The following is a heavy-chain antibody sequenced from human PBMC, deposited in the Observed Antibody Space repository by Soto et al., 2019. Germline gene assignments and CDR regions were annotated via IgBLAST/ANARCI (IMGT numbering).Heavy chain of an antibody. CDR3: ARRAYSSGYYAFDI. J-gene: IGHJ3*02. V-gene: IGHV4-59*08. D-gene: IGHD6-19*01. CDR2: IYYSGST. CDR1: GGSISSYY. Sequence: QVQLQESGPGLVKPSETLSLTCTVSGGSISSYYWSWIRQPPGKGLEWIGYIYYSGSTNYNPSLKSRVNISVDTSKNQFSLKLSSVTAADTAVYYCARRAYSSGYYAFDIWGQGTMVTVSS.